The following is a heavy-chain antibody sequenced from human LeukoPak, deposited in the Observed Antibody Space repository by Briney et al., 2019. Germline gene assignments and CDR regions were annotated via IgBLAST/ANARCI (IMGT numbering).Heavy chain of an antibody. Sequence: GASVKVSCKASGYTFTGYYMHWVRQAPGQGLEWMGWINPNSGGTNYAQKFQGRVTMTRDTSISTAYMELRSLRSDDTAVYYCARDRAAAIGGEFDYWGQGTLVTVSS. J-gene: IGHJ4*02. CDR2: INPNSGGT. CDR3: ARDRAAAIGGEFDY. V-gene: IGHV1-2*02. D-gene: IGHD2-2*02. CDR1: GYTFTGYY.